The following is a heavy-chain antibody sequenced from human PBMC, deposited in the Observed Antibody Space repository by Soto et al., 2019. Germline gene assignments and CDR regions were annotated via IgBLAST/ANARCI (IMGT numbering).Heavy chain of an antibody. CDR2: IYPGDSDT. Sequence: PGESLTISCKGSGYSFTSYWIGWVRQMPGKGLEWMGIIYPGDSDTRYSPSFQGQVTISADKSISTAYLQWSSLKASDTAVYYCARDDSGFSGSHYIDYFNYWGQGALVTVSS. V-gene: IGHV5-51*01. D-gene: IGHD1-26*01. J-gene: IGHJ4*02. CDR3: ARDDSGFSGSHYIDYFNY. CDR1: GYSFTSYW.